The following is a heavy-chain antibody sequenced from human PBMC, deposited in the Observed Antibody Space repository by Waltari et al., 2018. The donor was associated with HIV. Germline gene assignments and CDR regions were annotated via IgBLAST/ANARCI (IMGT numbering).Heavy chain of an antibody. CDR2: IGTAGET. CDR3: ARSREAVTVSAFAI. Sequence: EVQLVESGGGLIQPGGSLRLSCAGSGFTFSSYDMHWVRQATGKRLEWVSGIGTAGETYYPDSVKGRFTISRENAKNSLFLQMNNVRAEDTAVYYCARSREAVTVSAFAIWGQGTMVTVSS. D-gene: IGHD6-19*01. CDR1: GFTFSSYD. J-gene: IGHJ3*02. V-gene: IGHV3-13*01.